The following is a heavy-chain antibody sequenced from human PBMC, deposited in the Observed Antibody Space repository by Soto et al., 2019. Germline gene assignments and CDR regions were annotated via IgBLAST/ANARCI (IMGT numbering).Heavy chain of an antibody. J-gene: IGHJ4*02. CDR3: ARVSYDYVWGSYRWFDY. D-gene: IGHD3-16*02. CDR1: GGTFSTYA. CDR2: IIPIFGTA. Sequence: SVKVSCKASGGTFSTYAISWVRQAPVQGLEWMGGIIPIFGTANYAQKFQGRVTITADESTSTAYMELSRLRSEDTAVYYCARVSYDYVWGSYRWFDYWGQGTLVTVSS. V-gene: IGHV1-69*13.